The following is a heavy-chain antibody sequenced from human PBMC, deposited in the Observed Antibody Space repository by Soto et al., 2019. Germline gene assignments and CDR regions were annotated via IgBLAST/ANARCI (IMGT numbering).Heavy chain of an antibody. Sequence: PGGSLRLSCAASGFTFSSYAMSWVRQAPGKGLEWVSAISGSGGSTYYADSVKGRFTISRDNSKNTLYLQMNSLRAEDTAVYYCAKDTAGGGFVILTGYFDYWGQGTLVTVSS. CDR1: GFTFSSYA. V-gene: IGHV3-23*01. D-gene: IGHD5-12*01. CDR2: ISGSGGST. CDR3: AKDTAGGGFVILTGYFDY. J-gene: IGHJ4*02.